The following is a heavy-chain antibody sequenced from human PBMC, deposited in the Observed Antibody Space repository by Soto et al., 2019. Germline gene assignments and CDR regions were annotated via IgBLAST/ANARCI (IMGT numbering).Heavy chain of an antibody. D-gene: IGHD2-2*01. CDR1: GYSFTSYW. V-gene: IGHV5-51*01. Sequence: GESLKISCKGSGYSFTSYWIGWVRQMPGKGLEWMGIIYPGDSDTRYSPSFRGQVTISADKSISTAYLQWSSLKASDTAMYYCARRPPAYYYGMDVWGQGTTVTVSS. J-gene: IGHJ6*02. CDR2: IYPGDSDT. CDR3: ARRPPAYYYGMDV.